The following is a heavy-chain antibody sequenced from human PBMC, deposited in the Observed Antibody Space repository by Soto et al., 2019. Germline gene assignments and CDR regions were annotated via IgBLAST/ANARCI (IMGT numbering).Heavy chain of an antibody. Sequence: QVQLVQSGAEVKKPGSSVKVSCKASGGTFSSYTISWVRQAPGQGLEWMGRIIPILGIANYAQKFQGRVTITADKSTSTAYMELSSLRSEDMAVYYCPRDGYNSNYFDYWGQGALVTVSS. CDR2: IIPILGIA. J-gene: IGHJ4*02. V-gene: IGHV1-69*02. CDR1: GGTFSSYT. D-gene: IGHD1-1*01. CDR3: PRDGYNSNYFDY.